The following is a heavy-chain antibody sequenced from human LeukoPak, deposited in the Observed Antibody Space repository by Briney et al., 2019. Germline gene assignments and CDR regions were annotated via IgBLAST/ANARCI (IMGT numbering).Heavy chain of an antibody. D-gene: IGHD4-17*01. CDR1: GFTFSSYA. J-gene: IGHJ4*02. V-gene: IGHV3-64*01. CDR3: ARSMTTVTTPYFDY. Sequence: GGSLRLSCAASGFTFSSYAMHWVRQAPGKGLEYVSAISSNGGSTYYANSVKGRFTISRDNSKNTLYLQMSSLRAEDMAVYYCARSMTTVTTPYFDYWGQGTLVTVSS. CDR2: ISSNGGST.